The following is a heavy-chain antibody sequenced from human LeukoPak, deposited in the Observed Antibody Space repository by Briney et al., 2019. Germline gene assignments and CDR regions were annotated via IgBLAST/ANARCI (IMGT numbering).Heavy chain of an antibody. J-gene: IGHJ6*02. Sequence: SETLSLTCAVYGGSFSGYYWSWIRQPPGKGLEWIGEINHSGSTNYNPSLKSRVTISVDTSKNQFSLKLSSVTAADTAVYYCATRTRYYYGSGSWYYYGMDVWGQGTTVTVSS. CDR2: INHSGST. V-gene: IGHV4-34*01. D-gene: IGHD3-10*01. CDR1: GGSFSGYY. CDR3: ATRTRYYYGSGSWYYYGMDV.